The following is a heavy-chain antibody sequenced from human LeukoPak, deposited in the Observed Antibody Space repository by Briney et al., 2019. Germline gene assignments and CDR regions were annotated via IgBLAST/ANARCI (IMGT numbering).Heavy chain of an antibody. V-gene: IGHV3-21*01. CDR1: GFTFSSYS. J-gene: IGHJ4*02. Sequence: GGSLRLSCAASGFTFSSYSMNWVRQAPGKGLEWVSSISSSSSYIYYADSVKGRFTIPRDNAKNSLYLQMNSLRAEDTAVYYCARGHYYGSGSYDYYFDYWGQGTLVTVSS. D-gene: IGHD3-10*01. CDR3: ARGHYYGSGSYDYYFDY. CDR2: ISSSSSYI.